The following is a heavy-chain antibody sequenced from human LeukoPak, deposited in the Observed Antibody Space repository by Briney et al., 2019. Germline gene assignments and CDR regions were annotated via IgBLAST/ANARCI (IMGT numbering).Heavy chain of an antibody. V-gene: IGHV4-31*03. CDR3: ARALGGDCSSTSCSSFDY. CDR2: IYYSGST. D-gene: IGHD2-2*01. Sequence: SQTLSLTCTVSGGSISSGGYYWSWIRQHPGKGLEWIGYIYYSGSTYYNPSLKSRVTISVDTSKNQFSLKLSSVTAADTAVYYCARALGGDCSSTSCSSFDYWGQGTLVTVSS. J-gene: IGHJ4*02. CDR1: GGSISSGGYY.